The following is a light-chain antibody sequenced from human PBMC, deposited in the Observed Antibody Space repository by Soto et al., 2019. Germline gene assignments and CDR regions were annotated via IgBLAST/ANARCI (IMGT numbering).Light chain of an antibody. CDR2: GAS. CDR1: QNVRSN. V-gene: IGKV3-15*01. J-gene: IGKJ4*01. CDR3: QQYTDWPLT. Sequence: EIVMTQSPATLSVSPGERATLPCRASQNVRSNLAWYQQKPAQAPRLLIYGASTRATGVPARFSGSGSGTEFTLTISSLQSEDFAVYYCQQYTDWPLTFGGGTKVDIK.